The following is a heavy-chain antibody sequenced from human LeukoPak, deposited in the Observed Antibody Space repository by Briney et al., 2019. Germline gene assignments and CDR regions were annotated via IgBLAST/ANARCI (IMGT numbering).Heavy chain of an antibody. D-gene: IGHD5-18*01. CDR2: IYSSGNT. J-gene: IGHJ5*02. CDR3: ARSHSGVTSPFDP. Sequence: SETLSLTCTVSGGPISSYYWNWIRQPAGKGLEWIGRIYSSGNTNYNPSLKSRVTISVDNSKNQFSLKLSSVTAADTAVYYCARSHSGVTSPFDPWGQGTLVTVSS. V-gene: IGHV4-4*07. CDR1: GGPISSYY.